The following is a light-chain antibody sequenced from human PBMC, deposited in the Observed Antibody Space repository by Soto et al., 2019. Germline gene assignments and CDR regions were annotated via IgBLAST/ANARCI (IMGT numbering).Light chain of an antibody. Sequence: DIRMTQARSSLSASVGDRVTNACRARQDISTYLAWYQQKPGKAPKLLISTAYTLQSGVPPRFSGSGSGTDFTLTIRSLQPEDVATYYCQKYDNAPLTFGGGTKVEIK. CDR1: QDISTY. V-gene: IGKV1-27*01. J-gene: IGKJ4*01. CDR3: QKYDNAPLT. CDR2: TAY.